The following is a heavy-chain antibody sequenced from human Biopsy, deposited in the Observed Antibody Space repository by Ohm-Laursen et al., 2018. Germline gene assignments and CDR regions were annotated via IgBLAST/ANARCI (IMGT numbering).Heavy chain of an antibody. J-gene: IGHJ5*02. Sequence: ASVKVSCKTTGYTFTDDQIRWVREAPGQGLEWRGLVNPKKGDTRYAQKFQGGVTMTSNLSVATAYMELTGLTSDDTAVYFCSREQHYYSAWGQGTLVTVSS. CDR2: VNPKKGDT. CDR1: GYTFTDDQ. V-gene: IGHV1-2*06. D-gene: IGHD2-21*02. CDR3: SREQHYYSA.